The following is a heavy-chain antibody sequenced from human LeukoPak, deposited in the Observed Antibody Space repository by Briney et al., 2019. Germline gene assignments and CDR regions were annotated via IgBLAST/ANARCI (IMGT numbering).Heavy chain of an antibody. D-gene: IGHD6-19*01. CDR2: IKQDGSEK. CDR3: ASEVSGDDAFDI. Sequence: PGGSLRLSCAASGFTFSSYWMSWVRQAPGKGLEWVANIKQDGSEKYYVESVKGRFTISRDNAKNSLYLQMNSLRAEDTAVYYCASEVSGDDAFDIWGQGTMVTVSS. V-gene: IGHV3-7*01. CDR1: GFTFSSYW. J-gene: IGHJ3*02.